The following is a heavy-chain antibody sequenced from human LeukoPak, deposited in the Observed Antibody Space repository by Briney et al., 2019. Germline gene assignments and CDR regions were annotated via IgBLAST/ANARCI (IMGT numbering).Heavy chain of an antibody. V-gene: IGHV4-4*07. Sequence: MTSETLSLTCTVSGGSISSYYWSWIRQPAGKGLKWIGRIYTSGSTNYNPSLKSRVTMSVDTSKNQFSLKLSSVTAADTAVYYCARCRPRYSSNHYYYYMDVWGKGTTVTVSS. CDR3: ARCRPRYSSNHYYYYMDV. CDR1: GGSISSYY. CDR2: IYTSGST. J-gene: IGHJ6*03. D-gene: IGHD6-13*01.